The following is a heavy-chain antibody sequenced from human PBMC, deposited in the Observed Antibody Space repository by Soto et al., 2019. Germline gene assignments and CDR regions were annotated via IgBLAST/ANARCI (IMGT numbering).Heavy chain of an antibody. CDR2: ISSNGVGT. V-gene: IGHV3-64*01. D-gene: IGHD3-10*02. CDR3: GGRVRPDFYCMDV. J-gene: IGHJ6*03. CDR1: GFTLSGYA. Sequence: EVQLAESGGGLAQPGGSLRLSCAASGFTLSGYAMDWVRQAPGKGLEYVSGISSNGVGTYYANSVQGRFTISRDNSKNTVELEMGRLRRGDKGVLYCGGRVRPDFYCMDVWGKGTTVTVSS.